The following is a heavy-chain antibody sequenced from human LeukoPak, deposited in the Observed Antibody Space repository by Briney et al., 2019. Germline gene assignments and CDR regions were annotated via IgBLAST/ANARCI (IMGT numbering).Heavy chain of an antibody. D-gene: IGHD3-22*01. CDR2: IWYDGSNK. V-gene: IGHV3-33*08. J-gene: IGHJ4*02. CDR1: GFTFSSYG. CDR3: ARDPKYYYDSSGYYYGPFDY. Sequence: GGSLRLSCAASGFTFSSYGMHWVRQAPGKGLEWVAIIWYDGSNKYCADSVKGRFTISRDNSKNTLYLQMNSLRAEDTAVYFCARDPKYYYDSSGYYYGPFDYWGQGILVTVSS.